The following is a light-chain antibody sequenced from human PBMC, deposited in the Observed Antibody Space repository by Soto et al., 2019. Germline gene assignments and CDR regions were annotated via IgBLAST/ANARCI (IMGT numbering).Light chain of an antibody. CDR2: GNF. V-gene: IGLV1-40*01. CDR1: SSNIGAGYD. J-gene: IGLJ2*01. CDR3: QSYDSSLSHVV. Sequence: QSVLTQPPSVSGAPGQRVTLSCTGSSSNIGAGYDVHWYQQLPGTATKLLIFGNFNRPSGVPDRFSGSKSDTSASLAITGLQAEDEADYYCQSYDSSLSHVVFCGGTKVTVL.